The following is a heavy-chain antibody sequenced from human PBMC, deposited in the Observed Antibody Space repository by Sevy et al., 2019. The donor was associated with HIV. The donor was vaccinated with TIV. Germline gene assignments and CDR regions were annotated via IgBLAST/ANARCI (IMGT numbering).Heavy chain of an antibody. Sequence: GGSLRLSCAASGFTFRNYAMNWVRQGPGKGLEWVSTISGSGKSTYYEDSVKGRFTFSRDNSKNTLYLQMNSLRAEDTAVYYCTKDQGESSGYYPLGALDIWGQGTMVTVSS. CDR1: GFTFRNYA. V-gene: IGHV3-23*01. J-gene: IGHJ3*02. CDR3: TKDQGESSGYYPLGALDI. D-gene: IGHD3-22*01. CDR2: ISGSGKST.